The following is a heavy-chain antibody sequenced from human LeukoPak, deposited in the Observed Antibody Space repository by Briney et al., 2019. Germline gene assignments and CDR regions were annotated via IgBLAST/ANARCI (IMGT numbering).Heavy chain of an antibody. CDR3: ARDGRYCSSTSCTRGWFDP. CDR2: IIPIFGTA. Sequence: SVKVSCKAFGGSFSSEAISWVRQAPGQGLEWMGGIIPIFGTANYAQKFQGRVTITTDESTSTAYMELSSLRSEDTAVYYCARDGRYCSSTSCTRGWFDPWGQGTLVTVSS. CDR1: GGSFSSEA. J-gene: IGHJ5*02. V-gene: IGHV1-69*05. D-gene: IGHD2-2*01.